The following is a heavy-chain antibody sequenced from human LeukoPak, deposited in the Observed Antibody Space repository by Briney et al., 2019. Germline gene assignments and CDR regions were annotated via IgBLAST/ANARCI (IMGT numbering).Heavy chain of an antibody. D-gene: IGHD5-12*01. V-gene: IGHV1-46*01. J-gene: IGHJ4*02. CDR3: ARANQDIVATRGFDY. CDR1: GYIFTSYY. CDR2: INPSGGST. Sequence: ASVKVSCKASGYIFTSYYMHWVRQAPGQGLEWMGIINPSGGSTSYAQKFQGRVTMTRDTSTSTVYMELSSLRSEDTAVYYCARANQDIVATRGFDYWGQGTLVTVSS.